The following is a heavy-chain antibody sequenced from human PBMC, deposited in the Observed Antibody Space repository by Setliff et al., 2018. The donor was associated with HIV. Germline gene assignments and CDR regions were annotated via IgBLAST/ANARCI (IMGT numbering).Heavy chain of an antibody. CDR1: GGSISSRDYY. V-gene: IGHV4-39*01. CDR2: MSYSGSA. D-gene: IGHD6-6*01. J-gene: IGHJ6*03. CDR3: ARSPWYSSSSGDFYYMDV. Sequence: PSETLSLTCTVSGGSISSRDYYWGWIRQPPGKGLEWIGSMSYSGSAYYNPSLKSRVTISVDTSKSQFSLRLSSVTAADTAVYFCARSPWYSSSSGDFYYMDVWGKGATVTVSS.